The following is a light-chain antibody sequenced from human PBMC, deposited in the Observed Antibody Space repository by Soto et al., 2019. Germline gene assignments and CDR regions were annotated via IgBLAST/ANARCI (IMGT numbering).Light chain of an antibody. CDR2: GAS. J-gene: IGKJ1*01. Sequence: EIVLTQSPGTLSLSPGERATLSCRASQSVSSSYLAWYQQKPGQAPRLLIYGASSRATGIPDRFSGSGSGTDITRTISRLEPEDFAVYYCQKYGSSPPTFGQGTKVDIK. CDR3: QKYGSSPPT. CDR1: QSVSSSY. V-gene: IGKV3-20*01.